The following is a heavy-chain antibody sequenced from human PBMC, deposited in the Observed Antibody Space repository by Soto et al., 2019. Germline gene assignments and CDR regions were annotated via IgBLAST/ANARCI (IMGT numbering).Heavy chain of an antibody. V-gene: IGHV3-23*01. CDR1: GFMFSSEA. CDR2: VSGGGGDT. CDR3: AKTGVRSGLWEALDV. D-gene: IGHD3-16*01. J-gene: IGHJ3*01. Sequence: EVKLLESGGGLVQPGGSLRLSCAASGFMFSSEAMTWVRQVPGKGLQWVALVSGGGGDTHYRDSVTGRFIISRDNSKNTVYLQMNSLRDEDPAVYHCAKTGVRSGLWEALDVWGQGAMVIVSS.